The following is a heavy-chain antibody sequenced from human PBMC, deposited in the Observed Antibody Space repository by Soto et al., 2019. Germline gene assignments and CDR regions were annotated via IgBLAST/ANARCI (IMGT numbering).Heavy chain of an antibody. CDR2: ISGSGGST. J-gene: IGHJ4*02. V-gene: IGHV3-23*01. Sequence: PGGSLRLSCAASGFAFSSYAMSWVRQAPWKGLEWVSAISGSGGSTYYADSVKGRFTISRDNSKNTLYLQMNSLRAEDTAVYYCAKEWEGTAMVTSFDYWGQGTLVTVSS. CDR3: AKEWEGTAMVTSFDY. CDR1: GFAFSSYA. D-gene: IGHD5-18*01.